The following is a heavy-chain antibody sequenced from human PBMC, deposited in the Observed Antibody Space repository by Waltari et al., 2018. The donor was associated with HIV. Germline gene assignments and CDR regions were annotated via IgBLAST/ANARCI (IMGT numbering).Heavy chain of an antibody. CDR1: GLTFSSYA. CDR3: ARDWGSLRDDYYYYVMDV. D-gene: IGHD3-16*01. Sequence: QVQLVESGGGVVQPGRSLRLSCAASGLTFSSYAMHWFRQAPGKGRESVAVRSNDGSNNCCADSVKGRFTISRDNSKNTLYLQMTSLRAEDTAVYYCARDWGSLRDDYYYYVMDVWRQGTTVTVSS. CDR2: RSNDGSNN. J-gene: IGHJ6*02. V-gene: IGHV3-30*04.